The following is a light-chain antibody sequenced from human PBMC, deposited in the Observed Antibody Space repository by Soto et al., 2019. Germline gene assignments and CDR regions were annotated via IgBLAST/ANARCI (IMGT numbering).Light chain of an antibody. CDR2: IAS. V-gene: IGKV3-20*01. CDR1: QSVSANN. J-gene: IGKJ1*01. CDR3: ENNGSPMP. Sequence: VLTHSPGTLSLSPGERATLSCRASQSVSANNLAWYQQKVGQAPSRLIYIASTRATGSPTRDRCRGTGSEIALTIIICRLETDAVEVYHRENNGSPMPFGQGTKVAIK.